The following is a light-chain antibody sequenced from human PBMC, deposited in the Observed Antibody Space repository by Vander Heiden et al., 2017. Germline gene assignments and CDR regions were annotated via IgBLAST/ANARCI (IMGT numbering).Light chain of an antibody. Sequence: DIQMTKSPSSLSASVGDRVTITCQASQDNSNYLNRYQQKPGKAPKLLVYDASNMETRVPTRFSGSGSGTDFTFTISSLQPEDIATYYCQQDDNLPPMYTFGQGTKLEIK. J-gene: IGKJ2*01. CDR3: QQDDNLPPMYT. CDR2: DAS. V-gene: IGKV1-33*01. CDR1: QDNSNY.